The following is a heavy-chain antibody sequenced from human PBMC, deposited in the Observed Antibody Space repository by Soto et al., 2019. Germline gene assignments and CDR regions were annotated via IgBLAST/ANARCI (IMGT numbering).Heavy chain of an antibody. J-gene: IGHJ6*02. Sequence: ASVKVSCKASGYTFTSYDINWVRQATGQGLEWMGWMNPNSGNTGYAQKFQGRVTMTRNTSTSTAYMELRSLRSDDTAVYYCARNTFSHYYGMDVWGQGTSVTVAS. D-gene: IGHD3-16*01. CDR2: MNPNSGNT. CDR3: ARNTFSHYYGMDV. CDR1: GYTFTSYD. V-gene: IGHV1-8*01.